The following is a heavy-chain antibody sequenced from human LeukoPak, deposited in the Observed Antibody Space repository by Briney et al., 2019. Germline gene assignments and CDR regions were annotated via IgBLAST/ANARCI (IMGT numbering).Heavy chain of an antibody. D-gene: IGHD5-24*01. CDR2: IYHSGST. V-gene: IGHV4-4*02. Sequence: SETLSLTCAVSGGSISSSSWWSWVRQPPGKGLEWIGEIYHSGSTNYNPSLKSRVTISVDKSKNQFSLKLSSVTAADTAVYYCARDGYNPGAYYFDYWGQGTLVTVSS. J-gene: IGHJ4*02. CDR3: ARDGYNPGAYYFDY. CDR1: GGSISSSSW.